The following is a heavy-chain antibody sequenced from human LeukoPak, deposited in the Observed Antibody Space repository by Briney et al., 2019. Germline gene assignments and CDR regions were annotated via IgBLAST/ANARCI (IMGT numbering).Heavy chain of an antibody. J-gene: IGHJ4*02. CDR2: IYHSGST. V-gene: IGHV4-30-2*01. Sequence: SQTLSLTCTVSGGSISSGGYYWSWIRQPPGKGLEWIGYIYHSGSTYYNPSLKSRVTISVDTSKNQFSLKLSSVTAADTAVYYCARHPRGRGENKDYWGQGTLVTVSS. CDR1: GGSISSGGYY. D-gene: IGHD1/OR15-1a*01. CDR3: ARHPRGRGENKDY.